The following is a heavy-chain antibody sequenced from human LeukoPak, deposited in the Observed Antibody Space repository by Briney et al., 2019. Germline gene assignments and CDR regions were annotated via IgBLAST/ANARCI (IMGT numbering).Heavy chain of an antibody. V-gene: IGHV3-30*18. CDR1: GFTFSSYG. Sequence: GGSLRLSCAASGFTFSSYGMHWVRQAPGKGLEWVAVISYDGSNKYYADSVKGRFTISRDNSKNTLYLQMNSLRAEDTAVYYCAKDIYYGSGSYPGDDAFDIWGQGTMVTVSS. J-gene: IGHJ3*02. CDR2: ISYDGSNK. D-gene: IGHD3-10*01. CDR3: AKDIYYGSGSYPGDDAFDI.